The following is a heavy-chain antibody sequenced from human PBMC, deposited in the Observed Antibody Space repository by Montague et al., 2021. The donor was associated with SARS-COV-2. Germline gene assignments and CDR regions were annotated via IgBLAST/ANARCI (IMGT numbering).Heavy chain of an antibody. CDR2: INHSGST. J-gene: IGHJ6*02. V-gene: IGHV4-34*01. CDR1: GGSFSGYY. Sequence: SETLSLTCAVYGGSFSGYYWSWIRQPPGKGLEWTGEINHSGSTNXNPSLKSQVTISVDTSKNQFSLKLSSVTAADTAVYYCARGRRILLWFGELLSGGDYYGRDVWGQGTTVTVSS. D-gene: IGHD3-10*01. CDR3: ARGRRILLWFGELLSGGDYYGRDV.